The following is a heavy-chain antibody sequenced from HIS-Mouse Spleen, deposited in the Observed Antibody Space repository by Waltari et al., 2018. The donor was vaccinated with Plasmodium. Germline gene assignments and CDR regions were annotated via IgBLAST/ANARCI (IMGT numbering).Heavy chain of an antibody. V-gene: IGHV4-39*07. Sequence: QLQLQESGPGLVKPSETLSLTCTVSGGSISSSSYYWGWIRQPPGKGLEWIGRIYYSGSTYSNPSLKRRVTISVDTSKNQFSLKLSSVTAADTAVYYCARDRITGTSYFDYWGQGTLVTVSS. D-gene: IGHD1-7*01. CDR3: ARDRITGTSYFDY. CDR1: GGSISSSSYY. J-gene: IGHJ4*02. CDR2: IYYSGST.